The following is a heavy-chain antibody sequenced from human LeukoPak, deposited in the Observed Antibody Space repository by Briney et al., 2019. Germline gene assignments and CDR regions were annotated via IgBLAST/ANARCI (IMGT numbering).Heavy chain of an antibody. CDR1: GFTFSSYA. CDR3: ARVPVLRFLEWLLFY. V-gene: IGHV3-30-3*01. Sequence: GGSLRLSCAASGFTFSSYAMHWVRQAPGKGLEWVAVISYDGSNKYYADSVKGRFTISRDNSKNTLYLQMNSLRAEDAAVYYCARVPVLRFLEWLLFYWGQGTLVTVSS. D-gene: IGHD3-3*01. J-gene: IGHJ4*02. CDR2: ISYDGSNK.